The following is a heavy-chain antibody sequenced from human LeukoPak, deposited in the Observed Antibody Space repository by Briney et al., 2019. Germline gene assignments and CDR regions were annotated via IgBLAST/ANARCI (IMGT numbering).Heavy chain of an antibody. Sequence: GGSLRLSCAASGFTFDDYAMHWVRQAPGKGLEWVSGISWNSGSIGYADSVKGRFTISRDNAKNSLYLQMNSLRAEDMALYYCAKGMATIQIIDFDYWGQGTLVTVSS. D-gene: IGHD5-24*01. V-gene: IGHV3-9*03. CDR2: ISWNSGSI. CDR1: GFTFDDYA. CDR3: AKGMATIQIIDFDY. J-gene: IGHJ4*02.